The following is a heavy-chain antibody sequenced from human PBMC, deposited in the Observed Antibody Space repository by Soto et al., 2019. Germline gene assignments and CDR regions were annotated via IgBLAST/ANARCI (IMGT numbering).Heavy chain of an antibody. V-gene: IGHV4-31*03. CDR1: GGSISNGGYY. CDR3: ARADIFNYFYGMDV. D-gene: IGHD2-21*01. CDR2: IYYSGTT. J-gene: IGHJ6*02. Sequence: QVQLQESGPGLLKPSQTLSLTCTVSGGSISNGGYYWSWIRQQPGKGLEWIGNIYYSGTTIYNPSLKSRLTMSVSTSKRQFSLKLSSVTAADAAVYYCARADIFNYFYGMDVWGQGTTVTVSS.